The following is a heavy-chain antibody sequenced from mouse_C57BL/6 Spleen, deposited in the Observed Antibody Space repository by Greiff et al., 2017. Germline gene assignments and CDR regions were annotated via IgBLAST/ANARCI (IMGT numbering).Heavy chain of an antibody. CDR3: AREGYYGYDGYFDY. V-gene: IGHV3-6*01. CDR2: ISYDGSN. CDR1: GYSITSGYY. J-gene: IGHJ2*01. D-gene: IGHD2-2*01. Sequence: EVQLVESGPGLVKPSPSLSLTCSVTGYSITSGYYWNWIRQFPGNKLEWMGYISYDGSNNYNPSLKNRISITRDTSKNQFFLKLNSVTTEDTATYYCAREGYYGYDGYFDYWGQGTTLTVSS.